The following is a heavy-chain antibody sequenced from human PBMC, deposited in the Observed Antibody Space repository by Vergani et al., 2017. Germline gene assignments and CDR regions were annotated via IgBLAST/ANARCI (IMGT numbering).Heavy chain of an antibody. J-gene: IGHJ6*03. CDR2: IIPIFGTA. CDR1: GGTFSSYA. CDR3: ARDKGYSYGYYYYYYMDV. V-gene: IGHV1-69*12. Sequence: QVQLVQSGAEVKKPGSSVKVSCKASGGTFSSYAISWVRQAPGQGLEWMGGIIPIFGTANYAQKFQGRVTITADESTSTADMELSSLRSEDTAVYYCARDKGYSYGYYYYYYMDVWGKGTTVTVSS. D-gene: IGHD5-18*01.